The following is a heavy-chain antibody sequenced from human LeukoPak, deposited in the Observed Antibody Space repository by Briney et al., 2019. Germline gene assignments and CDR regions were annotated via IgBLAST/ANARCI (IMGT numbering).Heavy chain of an antibody. J-gene: IGHJ6*03. Sequence: GGSLRLSCPASGFTFSSYSMNWVRQAPGKGLEWVSYISSSSSTIYYADSVKGRFTISRDNAKNSLYLQMNSLRAEDTAVYYCASGCIPTYDDYGDYVAGYYYMDVWGEGTTVTVSS. CDR1: GFTFSSYS. CDR3: ASGCIPTYDDYGDYVAGYYYMDV. D-gene: IGHD4-17*01. V-gene: IGHV3-48*04. CDR2: ISSSSSTI.